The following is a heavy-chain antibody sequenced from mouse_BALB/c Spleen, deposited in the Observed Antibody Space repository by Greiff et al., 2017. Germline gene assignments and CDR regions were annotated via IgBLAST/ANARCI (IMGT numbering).Heavy chain of an antibody. D-gene: IGHD1-1*01. Sequence: EVQLVESGGGLVQPGGSLRLSCATSGFTFTDYYMSWVRQPPGKALEWLGFIRNKANGYTTEYSASVKGRFTISRDNSQSILYLQMNTLRAEDSATYYCARGVYYYGYYFDYWGQGTTLTVSS. CDR2: IRNKANGYTT. CDR1: GFTFTDYY. J-gene: IGHJ2*01. V-gene: IGHV7-3*02. CDR3: ARGVYYYGYYFDY.